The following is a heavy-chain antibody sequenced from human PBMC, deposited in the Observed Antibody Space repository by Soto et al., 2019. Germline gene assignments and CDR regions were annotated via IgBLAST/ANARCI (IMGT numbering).Heavy chain of an antibody. D-gene: IGHD6-13*01. CDR1: GFTFSSYA. Sequence: EVQLLQSGGGLAQPGGSLRLSCAASGFTFSSYAMSWVRQAPGKGLEWVSVISGSGRRTFYADSVKGRFTISRDDSNTTLFLQMNTLRAEDTAIYYCAKSHFPMAASRQPHFDHWAQGALVTVSS. V-gene: IGHV3-23*01. CDR2: ISGSGRRT. CDR3: AKSHFPMAASRQPHFDH. J-gene: IGHJ5*02.